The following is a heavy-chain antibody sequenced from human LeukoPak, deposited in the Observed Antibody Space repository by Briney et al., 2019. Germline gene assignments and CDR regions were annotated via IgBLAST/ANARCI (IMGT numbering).Heavy chain of an antibody. CDR2: IYYRGST. CDR3: ARGNVPLENI. J-gene: IGHJ3*02. Sequence: SETLSLTCTVSGGSIGSYYWSWIRQPPGRGLEWIGYIYYRGSTYYNPSLNGRVTISIDTSNNQFSLKLTSVTAADTAVYYCARGNVPLENIWGQGTMVTVSS. D-gene: IGHD1-1*01. V-gene: IGHV4-59*01. CDR1: GGSIGSYY.